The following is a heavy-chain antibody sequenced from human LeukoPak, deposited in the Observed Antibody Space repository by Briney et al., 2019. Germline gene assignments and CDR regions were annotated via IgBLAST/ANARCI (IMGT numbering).Heavy chain of an antibody. D-gene: IGHD3-22*01. Sequence: GESLKISCKGSGYSFTSYWISWVRQMPGKGLEWMGRIDPSDSYTNYSPSFQGHVTISADKSISTAYLQWSSLKASDTAMYYCARGGGYYYDSSGYYLDYWGQGTLVTVSS. CDR1: GYSFTSYW. CDR3: ARGGGYYYDSSGYYLDY. V-gene: IGHV5-10-1*01. CDR2: IDPSDSYT. J-gene: IGHJ4*02.